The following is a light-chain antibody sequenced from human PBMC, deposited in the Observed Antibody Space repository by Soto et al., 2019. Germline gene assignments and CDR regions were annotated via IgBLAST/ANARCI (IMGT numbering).Light chain of an antibody. CDR1: QSVNNN. Sequence: ETLMTQAPATLSVPPGERATLSCRASQSVNNNLAWYQQKLGQAPRVLIYGASTRATGIPARFTGSGSGTEFTLTISSLQSEDFAVYYCQQYNNWPITFGQGTRLEIK. J-gene: IGKJ5*01. CDR3: QQYNNWPIT. V-gene: IGKV3-15*01. CDR2: GAS.